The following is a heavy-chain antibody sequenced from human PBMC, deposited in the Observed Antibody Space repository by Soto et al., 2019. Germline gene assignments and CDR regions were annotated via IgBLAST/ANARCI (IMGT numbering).Heavy chain of an antibody. CDR2: INHSGST. J-gene: IGHJ4*02. V-gene: IGHV4-34*01. Sequence: QVQLQQWGAGLLKPSETLSLTCAVYGGSFSGYYWSWIRQPPGKGLEWIGEINHSGSTNYNPSLKRRVTISVDTSKNQFSLKLSSVTAADTAVYYCARAASRYCSGGSCYSGRDYWDQGTLVTVSS. CDR1: GGSFSGYY. CDR3: ARAASRYCSGGSCYSGRDY. D-gene: IGHD2-15*01.